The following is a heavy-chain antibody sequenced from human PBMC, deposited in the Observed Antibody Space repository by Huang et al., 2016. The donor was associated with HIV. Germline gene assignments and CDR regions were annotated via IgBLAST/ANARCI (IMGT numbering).Heavy chain of an antibody. CDR1: RFTFSNYA. V-gene: IGHV3-30-3*01. Sequence: QVQLVESGGGVVKPGRSLRRSCAAYRFTFSNYAMHWVRQAPGMGVELVESISYDRNYKYYADSVKGPFTSSRGNSKNPLYLQMNSLRAEDPSVYYCARDLWLRDLYYYYYMDVWGKGTTVTVSS. D-gene: IGHD5-12*01. J-gene: IGHJ6*03. CDR2: ISYDRNYK. CDR3: ARDLWLRDLYYYYYMDV.